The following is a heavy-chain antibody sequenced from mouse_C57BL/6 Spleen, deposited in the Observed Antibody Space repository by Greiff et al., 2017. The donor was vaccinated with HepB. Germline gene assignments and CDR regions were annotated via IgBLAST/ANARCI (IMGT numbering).Heavy chain of an antibody. V-gene: IGHV1-5*01. CDR3: TRDYYGSSYVYAMDY. D-gene: IGHD1-1*01. CDR1: GYTFTSYW. Sequence: VQLQQSGTVLARPGASVKMSCKTSGYTFTSYWMHWVKQRPGQGLEWIGAIYPGNSDTSYNQKFKGKAKLTAVTSASTAYMELSSLTNEDSAVYYCTRDYYGSSYVYAMDYWGQGTSVTVSS. J-gene: IGHJ4*01. CDR2: IYPGNSDT.